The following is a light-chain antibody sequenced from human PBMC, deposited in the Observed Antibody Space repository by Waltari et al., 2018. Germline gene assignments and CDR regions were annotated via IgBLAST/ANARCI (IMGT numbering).Light chain of an antibody. J-gene: IGKJ1*01. V-gene: IGKV3-20*01. CDR3: QKYGTLPAT. Sequence: EIVLTQSPGTLSLSPGESATLSCRATQSVGRTLAWYQQKPGQAPRLLIYDASSRATGIPDRFSGSGYGTDFSLTISRLEPEDFAVYYCQKYGTLPATFGQGTKVEIK. CDR1: QSVGRT. CDR2: DAS.